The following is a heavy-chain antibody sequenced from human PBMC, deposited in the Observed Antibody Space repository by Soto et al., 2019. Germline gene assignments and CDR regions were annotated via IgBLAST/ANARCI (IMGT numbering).Heavy chain of an antibody. V-gene: IGHV1-2*04. CDR1: GYTFTGYY. J-gene: IGHJ3*02. CDR2: INPNSGGT. CDR3: ARGYSYGSTFAFDI. Sequence: GASVKVSCEACGYTFTGYYMHWVRQAPGQGLEWMGWINPNSGGTNYAQKFQGWVTMTRDTSISTAYMELSRLRSDDTAVYYCARGYSYGSTFAFDIWGQGTMVTVSS. D-gene: IGHD5-18*01.